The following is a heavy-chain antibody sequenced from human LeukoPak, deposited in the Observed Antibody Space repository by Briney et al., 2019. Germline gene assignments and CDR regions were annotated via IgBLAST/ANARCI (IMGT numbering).Heavy chain of an antibody. CDR3: ARSDYYQYMDV. J-gene: IGHJ6*03. CDR2: IRYDGNNK. CDR1: GFTFSSFG. Sequence: PGGSLRLSCAASGFTFSSFGMHWVRQAPGKGLEWVAFIRYDGNNKYYADSVKGRFTISRDNSKNTLYLQMNSLRAEDTAVYYCARSDYYQYMDVWGKGTKVTVSS. V-gene: IGHV3-30*02.